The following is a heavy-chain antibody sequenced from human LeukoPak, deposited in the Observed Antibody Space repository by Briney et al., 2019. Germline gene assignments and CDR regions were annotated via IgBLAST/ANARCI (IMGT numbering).Heavy chain of an antibody. Sequence: PGGSLRLSCAASGFTFSSYSMNWVRQAPGKGLEWVSAISGRGDNTYYTDSVKGRFTISRDNSKNTLYLQMNSLRAEDTAVYYCAKGDCSSTSCQRSEYFDYWGQGTLVTVSS. J-gene: IGHJ4*02. CDR1: GFTFSSYS. CDR2: ISGRGDNT. V-gene: IGHV3-23*01. CDR3: AKGDCSSTSCQRSEYFDY. D-gene: IGHD2-2*01.